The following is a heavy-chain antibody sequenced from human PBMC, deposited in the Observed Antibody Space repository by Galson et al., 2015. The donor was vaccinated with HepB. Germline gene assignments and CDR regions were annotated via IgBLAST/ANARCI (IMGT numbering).Heavy chain of an antibody. Sequence: PALVTPTQTLTLTCTVSGFSLSNARMGVSWIRQPPGKALEWLAPIFLRDENSSSTSLKSRLTLSKDNSKHQEVLTMTNMDPVDTATYYCARMQGGGGNDAFDIWGQGTMVTVSS. V-gene: IGHV2-26*01. D-gene: IGHD3-16*01. CDR1: GFSLSNARMG. CDR2: IFLRDEN. J-gene: IGHJ3*02. CDR3: ARMQGGGGNDAFDI.